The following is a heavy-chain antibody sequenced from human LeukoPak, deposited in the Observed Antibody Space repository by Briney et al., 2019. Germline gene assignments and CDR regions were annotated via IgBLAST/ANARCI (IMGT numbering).Heavy chain of an antibody. CDR3: ARVRKLELRY. D-gene: IGHD1-7*01. CDR1: GFTFSSYS. J-gene: IGHJ4*02. V-gene: IGHV3-21*01. Sequence: GGSLRLSCAASGFTFSSYSMNWVRQAPGKGLEWVSSISSSSSFIYYADSVKGRFTISRDNAKNSLYLQMNSLRAEDTAVYYCARVRKLELRYWGQGTLVTVSS. CDR2: ISSSSSFI.